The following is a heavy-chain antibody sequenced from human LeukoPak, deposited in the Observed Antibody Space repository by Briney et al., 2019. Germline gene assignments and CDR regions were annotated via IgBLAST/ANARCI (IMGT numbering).Heavy chain of an antibody. CDR1: GGSFSGYY. J-gene: IGHJ4*02. Sequence: SETLSLTCAVYGGSFSGYYWSWIRQPPGKGLEWIGEINHSGSTNYNPSLTSRVTIAVDTSKNQFSLKLSSVTAADTAVYYCAASRSRRTGRYCSGGSCYSGVYFDYWGQGTLVTVSS. D-gene: IGHD2-15*01. CDR2: INHSGST. V-gene: IGHV4-34*01. CDR3: AASRSRRTGRYCSGGSCYSGVYFDY.